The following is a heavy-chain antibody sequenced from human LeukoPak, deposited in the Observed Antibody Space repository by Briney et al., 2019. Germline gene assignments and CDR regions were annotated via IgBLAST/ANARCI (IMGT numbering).Heavy chain of an antibody. CDR3: ARYSSGSFDY. CDR1: GGSISSYY. D-gene: IGHD6-19*01. Sequence: SETLSLTCTGSGGSISSYYWSWIRQPPGKGLEWIGYIYYSGSTNYNPSLKSRVTISVDTSKNQFSLKLSSVTAADTAVYYCARYSSGSFDYWGQRTLVTVSS. J-gene: IGHJ4*02. V-gene: IGHV4-59*01. CDR2: IYYSGST.